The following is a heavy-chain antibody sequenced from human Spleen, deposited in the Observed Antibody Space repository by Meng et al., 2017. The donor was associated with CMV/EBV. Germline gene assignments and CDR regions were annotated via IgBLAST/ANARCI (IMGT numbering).Heavy chain of an antibody. Sequence: SCAASGFIFDTYAMTWVRQAPGKGLAWVSTIRATAGSTYYADSVKGRFTISRDNSKNTLYLQMNSLRAEDTAVYYCAKGGFTSSYDYWGQGTLVTVSS. V-gene: IGHV3-23*01. CDR2: IRATAGST. CDR1: GFIFDTYA. CDR3: AKGGFTSSYDY. D-gene: IGHD2-2*01. J-gene: IGHJ4*02.